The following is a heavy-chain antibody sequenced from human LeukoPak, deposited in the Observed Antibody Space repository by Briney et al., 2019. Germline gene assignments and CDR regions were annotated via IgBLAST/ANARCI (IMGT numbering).Heavy chain of an antibody. J-gene: IGHJ6*02. CDR1: GGSFSSPNYY. Sequence: PSQTLSLTCTVSGGSFSSPNYYWSWIRQPAGKGLEWIGRIYTTGFTNYHPSLKSRVTVSIDTSKNQFYLKLTSVTAADTAVYYCARSYYYGSGSYGMDVWGQGTTVTVSS. CDR3: ARSYYYGSGSYGMDV. D-gene: IGHD3-10*01. V-gene: IGHV4-61*02. CDR2: IYTTGFT.